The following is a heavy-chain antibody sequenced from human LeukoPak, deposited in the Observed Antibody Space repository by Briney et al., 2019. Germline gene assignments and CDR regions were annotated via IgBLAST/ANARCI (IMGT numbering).Heavy chain of an antibody. Sequence: SETLSLTCTVSGGSISSYYWSWIRQPPGKGLEWIGYIYYSGSTNYNPSLKSRGTISVDTSKNQFSLKLSSVTAADTAVYHCATPYRGYAPFRYWGQGTLVTVSS. CDR3: ATPYRGYAPFRY. CDR1: GGSISSYY. J-gene: IGHJ4*02. D-gene: IGHD5-12*01. CDR2: IYYSGST. V-gene: IGHV4-59*08.